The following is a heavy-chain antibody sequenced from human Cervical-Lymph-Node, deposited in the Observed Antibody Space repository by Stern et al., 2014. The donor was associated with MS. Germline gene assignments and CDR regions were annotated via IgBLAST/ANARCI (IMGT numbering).Heavy chain of an antibody. CDR3: AHRRAAMALNY. V-gene: IGHV2-5*02. J-gene: IGHJ4*02. CDR1: GFSLSTSGVG. D-gene: IGHD5-18*01. Sequence: QVTLRESGPTLVKPTPTLTLSCTFSGFSLSTSGVGVGWIRQPPGKALEWLALILRDDDKRYSPSLKSRLTITKDTSKNQVVLTMTNMDPVDTATYYCAHRRAAMALNYWGQGTLVTVSS. CDR2: ILRDDDK.